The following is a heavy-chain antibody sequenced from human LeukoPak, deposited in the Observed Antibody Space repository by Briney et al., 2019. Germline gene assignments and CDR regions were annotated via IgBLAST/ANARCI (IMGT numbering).Heavy chain of an antibody. V-gene: IGHV3-7*01. CDR3: ARENGYCSGANCYSYFDS. D-gene: IGHD2-15*01. CDR2: IKKTGSET. CDR1: GFTLSHFW. J-gene: IGHJ4*02. Sequence: PGGSLRLSCAASGFTLSHFWVSWVRQAPRKGLEWVAYIKKTGSETYYMDSVEGRFTITRDNSRDSVFLHMYGLRAEDTAVYFCARENGYCSGANCYSYFDSWGQGTLVTVSS.